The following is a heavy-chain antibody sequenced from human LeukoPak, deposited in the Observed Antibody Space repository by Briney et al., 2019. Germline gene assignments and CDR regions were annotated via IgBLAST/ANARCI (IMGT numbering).Heavy chain of an antibody. D-gene: IGHD6-13*01. J-gene: IGHJ4*02. CDR2: ISDNGGST. V-gene: IGHV3-23*01. Sequence: GGSLRLSCAASGFTFSTYTMNWVSQAPGKGLEWVSTISDNGGSTYYADSVKGRFTISRDNSKNTLYLQMNSLRVEDTAVYYCAKPPPDSSSWLFDYWGQGTLVTVSS. CDR1: GFTFSTYT. CDR3: AKPPPDSSSWLFDY.